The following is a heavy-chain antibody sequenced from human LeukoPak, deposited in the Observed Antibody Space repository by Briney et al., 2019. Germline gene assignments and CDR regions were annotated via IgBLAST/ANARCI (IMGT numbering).Heavy chain of an antibody. J-gene: IGHJ4*02. Sequence: SETLSLTCTVSGGSISSSSYYWGWIRQPPGKGLEWIGSIYYSGSTYYNPSLKSRVTISVDTSKNQFSLKLSSVTAADTAVYYCARRIAALTFDYWGQGTPVTVSS. CDR2: IYYSGST. V-gene: IGHV4-39*01. CDR3: ARRIAALTFDY. D-gene: IGHD6-6*01. CDR1: GGSISSSSYY.